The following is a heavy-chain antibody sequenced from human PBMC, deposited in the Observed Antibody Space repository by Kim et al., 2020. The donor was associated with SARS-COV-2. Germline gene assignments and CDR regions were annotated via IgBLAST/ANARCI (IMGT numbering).Heavy chain of an antibody. CDR3: ARDYGDYPG. CDR2: GGT. J-gene: IGHJ4*02. Sequence: GGTNYAKKFQGRVTMTRDTSISTAYMELSRLRSDDTAVYYCARDYGDYPGWGQGTLVTVSS. V-gene: IGHV1-2*02. D-gene: IGHD4-17*01.